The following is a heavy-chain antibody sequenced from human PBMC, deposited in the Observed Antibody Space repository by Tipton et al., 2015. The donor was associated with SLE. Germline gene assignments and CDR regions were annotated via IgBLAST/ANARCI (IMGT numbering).Heavy chain of an antibody. CDR2: IYYSGST. CDR1: GGSISSSSYY. J-gene: IGHJ4*02. CDR3: ARDQAAAGWGDFDY. D-gene: IGHD6-13*01. Sequence: TLSLTCTVSGGSISSSSYYWGWIRQPPGKGLEWIGSIYYSGSTYYNPSLKSRVTISVDTSKNQCSLKLSSVTAADTAVYYCARDQAAAGWGDFDYWGQGTLVTVSS. V-gene: IGHV4-39*07.